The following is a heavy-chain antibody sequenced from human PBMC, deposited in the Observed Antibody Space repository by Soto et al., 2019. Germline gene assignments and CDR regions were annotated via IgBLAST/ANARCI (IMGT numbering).Heavy chain of an antibody. Sequence: SSETLSPTCTVSGGSISSGGYYWSWIRQHPGKGLEWIGYIYYSGSTYYNPSLKSRVTISVDTSKNQFSLKLSSVTAADTAVYYCARRAVYGGNLGTFDYWGQGTLVTVSS. CDR1: GGSISSGGYY. J-gene: IGHJ4*02. V-gene: IGHV4-31*03. CDR3: ARRAVYGGNLGTFDY. D-gene: IGHD2-21*02. CDR2: IYYSGST.